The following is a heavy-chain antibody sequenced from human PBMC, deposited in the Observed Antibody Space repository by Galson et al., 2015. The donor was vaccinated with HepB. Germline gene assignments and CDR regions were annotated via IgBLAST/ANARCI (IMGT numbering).Heavy chain of an antibody. CDR2: TYYRSKWYS. CDR3: GRVAGTIYYYGMDV. CDR1: EDSVSSNSAA. Sequence: CAISEDSVSSNSAAWNWIRRSPSRGLEWLGRTYYRSKWYSDYAVSVRSRVTINPDTSKNQFSLQLKSVTPEDTAVYYCGRVAGTIYYYGMDVWGQGTTVTVSS. J-gene: IGHJ6*02. V-gene: IGHV6-1*01. D-gene: IGHD6-19*01.